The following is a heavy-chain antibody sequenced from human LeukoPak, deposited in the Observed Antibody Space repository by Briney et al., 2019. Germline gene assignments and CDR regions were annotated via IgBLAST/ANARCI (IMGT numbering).Heavy chain of an antibody. CDR3: ARERGTAIAY. V-gene: IGHV1-2*02. CDR2: INPNSGGT. J-gene: IGHJ4*02. CDR1: GYTFTGYY. Sequence: GASVKVSCTASGYTFTGYYMHWVRQAPGQGLEWMGWINPNSGGTNYAQKFQGRVTMTRDTSISTAYLDLNRLKSHDTAVYYCARERGTAIAYWGQGTLVTVSS. D-gene: IGHD5-18*01.